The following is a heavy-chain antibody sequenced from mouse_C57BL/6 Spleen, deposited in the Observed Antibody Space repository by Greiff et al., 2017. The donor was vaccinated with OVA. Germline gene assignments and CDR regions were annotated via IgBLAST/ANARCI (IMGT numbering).Heavy chain of an antibody. CDR3: TRRWIYDGYPGWFAY. CDR1: GYTFTDYE. CDR2: IDPETGGT. D-gene: IGHD2-3*01. V-gene: IGHV1-15*01. J-gene: IGHJ3*01. Sequence: QVQLKESGAELVRPGASVTLSCKASGYTFTDYEMYWVKQTPVHGLEWIGAIDPETGGTAYNQKFKGKAILTSDKSSSTAYMELRSLTSEDSAVYYCTRRWIYDGYPGWFAYWGQGTLVTVSA.